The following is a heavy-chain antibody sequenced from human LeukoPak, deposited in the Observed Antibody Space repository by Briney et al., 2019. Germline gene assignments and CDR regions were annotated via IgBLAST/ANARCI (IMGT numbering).Heavy chain of an antibody. CDR2: ISWNSASI. V-gene: IGHV3-9*01. CDR3: AKDKAPLYSGYDWDLDF. D-gene: IGHD5-12*01. Sequence: GGSLRPSCAASGFTFHQYAIHWVRQVPGKGLEWVSGISWNSASIGYADSVKGRFTISRDNAKNSVYLQMNSLRAEDTALYYCAKDKAPLYSGYDWDLDFWGQGTLVTVSS. CDR1: GFTFHQYA. J-gene: IGHJ4*02.